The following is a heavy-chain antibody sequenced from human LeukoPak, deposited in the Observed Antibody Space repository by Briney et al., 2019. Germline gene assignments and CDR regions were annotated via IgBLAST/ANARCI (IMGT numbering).Heavy chain of an antibody. D-gene: IGHD3-3*01. J-gene: IGHJ4*02. CDR3: ARGGTYYDPSVRPTDY. CDR1: GFSFSSYG. CDR2: IWYDGTNK. Sequence: GRSLRLSCAASGFSFSSYGMHWVRQAPGKGLEWVAVIWYDGTNKYYADSVKGRFTISRDSAKNSLYLQMNSLRAEDTAVYYCARGGTYYDPSVRPTDYWGQGTLVTVSS. V-gene: IGHV3-33*01.